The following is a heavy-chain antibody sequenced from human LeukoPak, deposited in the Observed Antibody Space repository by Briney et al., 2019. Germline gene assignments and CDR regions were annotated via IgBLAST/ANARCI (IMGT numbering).Heavy chain of an antibody. CDR3: AKDVAVAVQMGYFQH. V-gene: IGHV3-30*18. CDR2: ISYDGSNK. Sequence: PGGSLRLSCAASGFTFSSYGMHWVRQAPGRGLEWVAVISYDGSNKYYADSVKGRFTISRDNSKNTLYLQMNSLRAEDTAVYYCAKDVAVAVQMGYFQHWGQGTLVTVSS. J-gene: IGHJ1*01. CDR1: GFTFSSYG. D-gene: IGHD6-19*01.